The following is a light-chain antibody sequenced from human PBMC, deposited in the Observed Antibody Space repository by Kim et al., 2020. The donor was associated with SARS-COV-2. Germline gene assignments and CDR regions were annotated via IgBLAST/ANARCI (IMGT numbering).Light chain of an antibody. Sequence: GQRVTISCSGSSANIGSNTVNWYQQPPGTAPNRLMHSNNQRPSGVPDRFSGSKSGTADSLAISGLQSEDEADYYWAAWDDSLNVWVFGGGTKLTVL. CDR1: SANIGSNT. J-gene: IGLJ3*02. CDR3: AAWDDSLNVWV. V-gene: IGLV1-44*01. CDR2: SNN.